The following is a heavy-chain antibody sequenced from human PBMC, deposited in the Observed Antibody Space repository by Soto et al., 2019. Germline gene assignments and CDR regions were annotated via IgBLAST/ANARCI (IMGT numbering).Heavy chain of an antibody. Sequence: SQTLSLTCAISGDSVSINSATWHWIRHSPSKGLEWLGRTYDRSKWYNDYAVSVNSRITINPDTSKNQFSLQMNTVTPYYTAVYYCARDWFDLALDAFDIWGQATMVTVSS. CDR1: GDSVSINSAT. J-gene: IGHJ3*02. V-gene: IGHV6-1*01. CDR3: ARDWFDLALDAFDI. D-gene: IGHD3-10*01. CDR2: TYDRSKWYN.